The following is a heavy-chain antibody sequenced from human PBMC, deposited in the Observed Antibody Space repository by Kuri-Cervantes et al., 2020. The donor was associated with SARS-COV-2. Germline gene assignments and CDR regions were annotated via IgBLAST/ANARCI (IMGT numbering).Heavy chain of an antibody. CDR2: IYYSGST. V-gene: IGHV4-39*01. D-gene: IGHD3-22*01. J-gene: IGHJ6*03. CDR3: ARQVITGWVDYYYMDV. CDR1: GASISSSLYY. Sequence: GSLRLSCTVSGASISSSLYYWGWIRQPPGKGLEWIGSIYYSGSTYYNPSLKSRATISVDTSKNQFSLKLSSVTAADTAVYYCARQVITGWVDYYYMDVWGKGTTVTVSS.